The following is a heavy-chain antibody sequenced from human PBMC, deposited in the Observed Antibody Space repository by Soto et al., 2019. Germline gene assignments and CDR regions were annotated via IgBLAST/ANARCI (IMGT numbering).Heavy chain of an antibody. D-gene: IGHD6-6*01. Sequence: GGSLRLSCAASGFTFSSYSMNWVRQAPGKGLEWGSYISSSSSTIYYADSVKGRFTISRDNAKNSLYLQMNSLRDEDTAVYYCARDLLKYSSSSNAFDIWGQGTMDTVSS. CDR1: GFTFSSYS. CDR3: ARDLLKYSSSSNAFDI. J-gene: IGHJ3*02. V-gene: IGHV3-48*02. CDR2: ISSSSSTI.